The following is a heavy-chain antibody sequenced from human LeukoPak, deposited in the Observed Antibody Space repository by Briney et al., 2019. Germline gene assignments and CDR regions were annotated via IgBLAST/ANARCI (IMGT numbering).Heavy chain of an antibody. D-gene: IGHD6-19*01. Sequence: SVKVSCTASGGTFSIYAISWVRQAPGQGLEWMGRIIPILGIANYAQKFQGRVTITADKSTSTAYLRLSSLRSEDTAVYYCATVAVAGTRRGYYYYGMDVWGQGTTVTVSS. CDR3: ATVAVAGTRRGYYYYGMDV. J-gene: IGHJ6*02. V-gene: IGHV1-69*04. CDR2: IIPILGIA. CDR1: GGTFSIYA.